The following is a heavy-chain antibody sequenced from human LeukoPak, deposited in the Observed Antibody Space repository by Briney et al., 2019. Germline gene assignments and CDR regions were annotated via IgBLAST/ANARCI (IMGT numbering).Heavy chain of an antibody. V-gene: IGHV4-59*08. D-gene: IGHD1-26*01. CDR2: IYYSGST. Sequence: SETLSLTCTVSGASITSYYWSWIRQPPGKGLEWIGYIYYSGSTYYNPSLKSRVTISVDTSKNQFSLRLNSVTAADTAVYYCASVVGPTLPFDIWGQGTMVTVSS. J-gene: IGHJ3*02. CDR1: GASITSYY. CDR3: ASVVGPTLPFDI.